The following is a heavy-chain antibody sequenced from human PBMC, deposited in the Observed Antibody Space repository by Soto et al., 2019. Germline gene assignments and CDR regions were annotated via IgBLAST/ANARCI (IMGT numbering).Heavy chain of an antibody. CDR3: VRASYILPFDP. CDR1: GGSIDSGGYS. V-gene: IGHV4-30-2*01. CDR2: IYHTGAA. Sequence: QLQLQESGSGLVKPSQTLSLTCAVSGGSIDSGGYSWNWIRQPPGKGLEWIGYIYHTGAAHYNASLEGRVSLSVDMSKNQFSLQMTSVTAADTAVYYCVRASYILPFDPWGQAIFVTVSS. J-gene: IGHJ5*02. D-gene: IGHD2-21*01.